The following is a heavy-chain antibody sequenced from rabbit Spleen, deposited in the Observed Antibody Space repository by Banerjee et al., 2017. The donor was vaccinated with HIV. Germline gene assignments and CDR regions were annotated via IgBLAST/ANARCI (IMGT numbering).Heavy chain of an antibody. D-gene: IGHD2-1*01. J-gene: IGHJ6*01. CDR1: GFTISSYA. CDR2: IYTGNGKT. Sequence: ELVESQGGLVTPGESLKLFCKVSGFTISSYAISWVRQAPGKGLEWIGCIYTGNGKTYYASWAKGRFTISKSSSTTVTLQMTSLTAADTATYFCARDLDDSGDLNWDLWGQGTLVTVS. V-gene: IGHV1S45*01. CDR3: ARDLDDSGDLNWDL.